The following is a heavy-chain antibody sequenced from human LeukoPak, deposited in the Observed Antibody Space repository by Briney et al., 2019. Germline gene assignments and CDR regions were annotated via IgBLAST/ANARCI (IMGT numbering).Heavy chain of an antibody. J-gene: IGHJ5*02. V-gene: IGHV1-3*01. CDR3: ARARPLVVVAATYNWFDP. Sequence: GASVKVSCKASGYSFTGYYMHWVRQAPGQRLEWMGWINAGNGNTKYSQKFQGRVTITRDTSASTAYMELSSLRSEDTAVYYCARARPLVVVAATYNWFDPWGQGTLVTVSS. CDR2: INAGNGNT. CDR1: GYSFTGYY. D-gene: IGHD2-15*01.